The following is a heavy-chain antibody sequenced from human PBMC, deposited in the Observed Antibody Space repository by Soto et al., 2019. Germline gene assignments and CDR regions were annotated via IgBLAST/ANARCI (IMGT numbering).Heavy chain of an antibody. D-gene: IGHD6-19*01. J-gene: IGHJ6*04. CDR3: AKLEPSGYSSG. CDR1: GFPFSSYG. CDR2: ISYDGSNK. Sequence: QVQLVESGGGVVQPGRSLRLSCAASGFPFSSYGMHWVRQAPGKGLEWVALISYDGSNKYYADSVKGRFTISRDNSKNTLSLQMNSLRAEDTAVYYCAKLEPSGYSSGWGKGTTVTVSS. V-gene: IGHV3-30*18.